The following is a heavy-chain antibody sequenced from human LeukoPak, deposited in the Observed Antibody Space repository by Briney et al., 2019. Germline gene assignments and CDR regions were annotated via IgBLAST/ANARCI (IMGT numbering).Heavy chain of an antibody. D-gene: IGHD3-10*01. CDR2: ISSSSTI. Sequence: PGGSLRLSCAASGFTFSSYSMNWVRQAPGKGLEWVSYISSSSTIYYADSVKGRFTISRDNAKNSLYLQMNSLRAEDTAVYYCARDPGLWFGEFLSADYWGQGTLVTVSS. V-gene: IGHV3-48*01. CDR3: ARDPGLWFGEFLSADY. J-gene: IGHJ4*02. CDR1: GFTFSSYS.